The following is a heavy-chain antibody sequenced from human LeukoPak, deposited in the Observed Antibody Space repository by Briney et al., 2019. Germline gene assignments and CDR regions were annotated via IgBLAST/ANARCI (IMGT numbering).Heavy chain of an antibody. J-gene: IGHJ2*01. CDR2: ISRSGGST. D-gene: IGHD2-8*01. V-gene: IGHV3-23*01. Sequence: GGSLRLSCAASGFTFSSYAMSWVRQAPGKGLEWVSAISRSGGSTYYADSVKGRFTISRDNSKNTLYLQMNSLRAEDTAVYYCAGALYADSGWYFALWGRGTLVTVSS. CDR3: AGALYADSGWYFAL. CDR1: GFTFSSYA.